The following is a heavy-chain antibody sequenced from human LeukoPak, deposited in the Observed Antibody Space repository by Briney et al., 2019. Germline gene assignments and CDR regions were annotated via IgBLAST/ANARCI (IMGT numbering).Heavy chain of an antibody. J-gene: IGHJ5*02. Sequence: SETLSLTCAVSGGSISSSYWWSWVRQPPGKGLEWIGGIYHSGSTTYNPSLKSPVTISVDKSRNQFSLNLSSVTAADTAVYYCARDRRSSSHGWFDPWGQGTLVTVSS. CDR2: IYHSGST. D-gene: IGHD6-13*01. CDR3: ARDRRSSSHGWFDP. V-gene: IGHV4-4*02. CDR1: GGSISSSYW.